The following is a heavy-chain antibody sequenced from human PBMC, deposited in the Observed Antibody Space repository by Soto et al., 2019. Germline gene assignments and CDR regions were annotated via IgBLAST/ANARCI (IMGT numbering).Heavy chain of an antibody. V-gene: IGHV4-31*03. CDR1: GGSVNNADYF. Sequence: VRVDASGPGLVKPSETLSLLCSVSGGSVNNADYFWSWIRPHPENGLEGIGYIYYSGSTLYNASIKTRDNLSIETSKKQVSLRLNSVTVADTAVYFCERDADYGGSRLGMDVWGRVTTVTVSS. J-gene: IGHJ6*02. CDR2: IYYSGST. CDR3: ERDADYGGSRLGMDV. D-gene: IGHD4-17*01.